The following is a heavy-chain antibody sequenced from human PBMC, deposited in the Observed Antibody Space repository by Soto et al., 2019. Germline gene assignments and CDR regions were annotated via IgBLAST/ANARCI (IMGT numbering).Heavy chain of an antibody. Sequence: PSETLSLTCTVSGASISRYYWSWIRQSPGKGLEWIGYLYNTGSTIYNPSLKSRVTISVDTSKNQFSLKMNSVTAADTAVYYCARDELIGRDGYIPGYWGQGTLVTGSS. CDR3: ARDELIGRDGYIPGY. CDR1: GASISRYY. D-gene: IGHD5-12*01. J-gene: IGHJ4*02. V-gene: IGHV4-59*01. CDR2: LYNTGST.